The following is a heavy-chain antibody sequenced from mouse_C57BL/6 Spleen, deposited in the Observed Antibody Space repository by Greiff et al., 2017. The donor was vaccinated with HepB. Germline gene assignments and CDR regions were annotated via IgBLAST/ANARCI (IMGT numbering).Heavy chain of an antibody. D-gene: IGHD2-2*01. Sequence: EVQRVESGPELVKPGDSVKISCKASGYSFTGYFMNWVMQSHGKSLEWIGRINPYNGDTFYNQKFKGKATLTVDKSSSTAHMELRSLTSEDSAVYYCARGYGYDTDGFAYWGQGTLVTVSA. CDR1: GYSFTGYF. V-gene: IGHV1-20*01. CDR3: ARGYGYDTDGFAY. CDR2: INPYNGDT. J-gene: IGHJ3*01.